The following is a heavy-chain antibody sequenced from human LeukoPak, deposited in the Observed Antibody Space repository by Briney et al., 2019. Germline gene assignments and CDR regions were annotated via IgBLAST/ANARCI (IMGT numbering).Heavy chain of an antibody. CDR1: GFTLDDYA. Sequence: GGSLRLSCVASGFTLDDYAMHWVRQAPGKGLEWVSGISWNSGTKGYADSVKGRFTISRDDAKNSLYLQMNSLRPEDTALYYCAKDLRNYYGSGSIVDYWGQGTLVTVSS. CDR3: AKDLRNYYGSGSIVDY. V-gene: IGHV3-9*01. J-gene: IGHJ4*02. CDR2: ISWNSGTK. D-gene: IGHD3-10*01.